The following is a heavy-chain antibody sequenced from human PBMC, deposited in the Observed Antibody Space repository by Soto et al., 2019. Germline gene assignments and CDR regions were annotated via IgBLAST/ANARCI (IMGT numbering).Heavy chain of an antibody. CDR3: AREVRGSGVGYYYYGMAV. V-gene: IGHV4-59*01. CDR1: GGSISSYY. D-gene: IGHD3-10*01. Sequence: SETLSLTCTVSGGSISSYYWSWIRQPPGKGLEWIGYIYYSGSTNYNPSLKSRVTISVDTSKNQFSLKLSSVTAADTAVYYCAREVRGSGVGYYYYGMAVWGQGTTVTVSS. CDR2: IYYSGST. J-gene: IGHJ6*02.